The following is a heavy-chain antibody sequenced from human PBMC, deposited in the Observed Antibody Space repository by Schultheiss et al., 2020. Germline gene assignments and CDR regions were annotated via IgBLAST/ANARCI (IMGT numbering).Heavy chain of an antibody. J-gene: IGHJ5*02. D-gene: IGHD3-10*01. CDR1: GFTFSDYY. V-gene: IGHV3-23*01. Sequence: GGSLRLSCAASGFTFSDYYMSWVRQAPGKGLEWVSAISGSGRSTYYADSVKGRFTISRDNSKNTLFLQMNSLRPEDTTVYYCARNPGSSSAWGQGTLVTVSS. CDR2: ISGSGRST. CDR3: ARNPGSSSA.